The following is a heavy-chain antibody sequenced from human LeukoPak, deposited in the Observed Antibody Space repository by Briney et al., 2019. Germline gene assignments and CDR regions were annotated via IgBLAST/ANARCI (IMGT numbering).Heavy chain of an antibody. CDR3: AQDTRYYDSSGYYRLDY. V-gene: IGHV3-23*01. D-gene: IGHD3-22*01. CDR1: GFIFSSYA. CDR2: LSCSGFTT. J-gene: IGHJ4*02. Sequence: GGSLRLSCAVSGFIFSSYAMSWVRQAPGKGLEWVSSLSCSGFTTYYADSVKGRFTISRDSSKNTLYLQMNSLRGEDTAVYYCAQDTRYYDSSGYYRLDYWGQGTLVTVSS.